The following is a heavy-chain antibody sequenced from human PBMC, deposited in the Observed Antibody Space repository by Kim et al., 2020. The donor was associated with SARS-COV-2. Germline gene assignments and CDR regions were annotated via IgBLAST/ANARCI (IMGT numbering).Heavy chain of an antibody. J-gene: IGHJ4*02. CDR1: GGSISSYY. Sequence: SETLSLTCTVSGGSISSYYWNWIRQPPGKGLEWIGYIYYSGSTNYNPSLKSRVTISVDTSKNQFSLKLSSVTAADTAVYYCAREHDYGDYLDSWGQGTLVTVSS. CDR2: IYYSGST. CDR3: AREHDYGDYLDS. D-gene: IGHD4-17*01. V-gene: IGHV4-59*13.